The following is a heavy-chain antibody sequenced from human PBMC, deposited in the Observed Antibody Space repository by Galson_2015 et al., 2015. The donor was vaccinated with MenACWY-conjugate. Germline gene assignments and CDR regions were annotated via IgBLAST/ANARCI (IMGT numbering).Heavy chain of an antibody. J-gene: IGHJ6*03. Sequence: QSGAEVKKPGESLTISCKGSGYIFTDYWIGWVRQMPGQGLEWMGIIYAGDSDIRYSPSFQGHVTISADKSISTAYLQWSSLKASATAIYYCARLFNARPAYYYYYYMDVWGKGTTVTVSS. V-gene: IGHV5-51*01. CDR2: IYAGDSDI. CDR3: ARLFNARPAYYYYYYMDV. D-gene: IGHD3-3*01. CDR1: GYIFTDYW.